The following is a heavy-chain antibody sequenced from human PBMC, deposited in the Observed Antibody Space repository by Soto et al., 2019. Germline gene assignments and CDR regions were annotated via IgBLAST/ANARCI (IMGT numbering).Heavy chain of an antibody. CDR2: IQQDGSEK. Sequence: ETLSLSCAVSGFTFSRFWMGWVRQAPGRGLEWVANIQQDGSEKYYVDSVKGRFTMSKDNVKNSLYLQMNSLGAEDTAVYYCARVRYGGYSYYFDYWGQGALVTVSS. J-gene: IGHJ4*02. V-gene: IGHV3-7*03. D-gene: IGHD4-17*01. CDR3: ARVRYGGYSYYFDY. CDR1: GFTFSRFW.